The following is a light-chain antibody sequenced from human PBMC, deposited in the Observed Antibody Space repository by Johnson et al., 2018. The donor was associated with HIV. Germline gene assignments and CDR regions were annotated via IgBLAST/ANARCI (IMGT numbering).Light chain of an antibody. CDR1: SSNIGNNY. J-gene: IGLJ1*01. CDR2: ENN. V-gene: IGLV1-51*02. Sequence: HSVLTQPPSVSAAPGQKVTISCSGSSSNIGNNYVSWYQQLPGTAPKLLIYENNKRPSGIPDRFSGSKSGTSATLGITGLQTGDEADYYCGTWDSSLSFLFGTGTKVTVL. CDR3: GTWDSSLSFL.